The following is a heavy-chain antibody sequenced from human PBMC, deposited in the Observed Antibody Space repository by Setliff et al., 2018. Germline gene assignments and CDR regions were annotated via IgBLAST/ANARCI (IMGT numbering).Heavy chain of an antibody. Sequence: KPSETLSLTCTVSGGSINSRTYYWSWIRQSAGKGLEWIGHIYTSWSTVYNPSLKSRVTMSVDTSKNQFSLELTSVTAADTALYYCARNPSSFQYSFDLWGRGTLVTVSS. CDR2: IYTSWST. CDR3: ARNPSSFQYSFDL. J-gene: IGHJ2*01. D-gene: IGHD6-6*01. CDR1: GGSINSRTYY. V-gene: IGHV4-61*09.